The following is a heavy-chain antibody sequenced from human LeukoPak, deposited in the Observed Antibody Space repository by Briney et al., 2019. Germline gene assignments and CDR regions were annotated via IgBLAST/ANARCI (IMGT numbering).Heavy chain of an antibody. Sequence: ASVKVSCKASGGTFSSYAISWVRQAPGQGLEWMGRIIPIFGTANYAQKFQGRVTITTDESTSTAYMELSSLRSEDTAVYYCARLDVNDSRGDLFDYWGQGTLVTVSS. J-gene: IGHJ4*02. CDR3: ARLDVNDSRGDLFDY. CDR2: IIPIFGTA. CDR1: GGTFSSYA. D-gene: IGHD3-22*01. V-gene: IGHV1-69*05.